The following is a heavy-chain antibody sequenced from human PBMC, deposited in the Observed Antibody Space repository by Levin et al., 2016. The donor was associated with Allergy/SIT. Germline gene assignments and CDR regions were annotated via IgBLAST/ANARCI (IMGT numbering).Heavy chain of an antibody. Sequence: SETLSLTCTVSGGSISSGGYYWSWIRQHPGKGLEWIGYIYYSGSTYYNPSLKSRVTISVDTSKNQFSLKLSSVTAADTAVYYCARTYSSSSEQFDYWGQGTLVTVSS. CDR1: GGSISSGGYY. D-gene: IGHD6-6*01. V-gene: IGHV4-31*03. CDR2: IYYSGST. J-gene: IGHJ4*02. CDR3: ARTYSSSSEQFDY.